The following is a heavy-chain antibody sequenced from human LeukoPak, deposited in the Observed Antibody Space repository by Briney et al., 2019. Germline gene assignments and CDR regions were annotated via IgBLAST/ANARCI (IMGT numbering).Heavy chain of an antibody. CDR3: ARELAADNYYYYGMDV. V-gene: IGHV4-59*12. D-gene: IGHD6-13*01. CDR1: GGSISSYY. Sequence: PSETLSLTCTVSGGSISSYYWSWIRQPPGKGLEWIGYIYYSGSTNYNPSLKSRVTMSVDTSKNQFSLKLSSVTAADTAVYYCARELAADNYYYYGMDVWGQGTTVTVSS. CDR2: IYYSGST. J-gene: IGHJ6*02.